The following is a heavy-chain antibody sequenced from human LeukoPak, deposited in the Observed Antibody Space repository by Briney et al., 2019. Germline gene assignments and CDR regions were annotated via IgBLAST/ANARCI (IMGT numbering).Heavy chain of an antibody. CDR1: GGSISSNSYY. D-gene: IGHD2/OR15-2a*01. V-gene: IGHV4-39*07. CDR3: ARESMTSTHGYFDY. CDR2: IYYSGST. J-gene: IGHJ4*02. Sequence: PSETLSLTCTVSGGSISSNSYYWGWLRQPPGKGLEWIGSIYYSGSTYYDPSLKSRVTISVDTSKNQFSLKLSSVTAADTAVYYCARESMTSTHGYFDYWGQGTLVTVSS.